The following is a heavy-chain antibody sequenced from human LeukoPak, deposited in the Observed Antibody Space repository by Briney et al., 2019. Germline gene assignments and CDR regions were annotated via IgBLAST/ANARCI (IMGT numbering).Heavy chain of an antibody. V-gene: IGHV3-30*02. J-gene: IGHJ6*03. Sequence: GGSLRLSCAASGFTFSSYGTHWVRQAPGKGLEWVAFIRYDGSNKYYADSAKGRFTISRDNSKNTLYLQMNSLRAEETAVYYCAKQGGGMGRGYYMDVWGKGTTVTVSS. CDR2: IRYDGSNK. CDR1: GFTFSSYG. D-gene: IGHD3-16*01. CDR3: AKQGGGMGRGYYMDV.